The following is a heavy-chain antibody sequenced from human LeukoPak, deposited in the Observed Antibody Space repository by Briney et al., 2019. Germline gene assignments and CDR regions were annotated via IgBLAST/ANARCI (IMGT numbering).Heavy chain of an antibody. CDR2: ISSSSSYI. CDR1: GFTFSSYA. D-gene: IGHD3-9*01. J-gene: IGHJ4*02. V-gene: IGHV3-21*01. Sequence: KPGGSLRLSCAASGFTFSSYAMSWVRQAPGKGLEWVSSISSSSSYIYYADSVKGRFTISRDNAKNSLYLQMNSLRAEDTAVYYCARSYYDILTGYQTALDYWGQGTLVTVSS. CDR3: ARSYYDILTGYQTALDY.